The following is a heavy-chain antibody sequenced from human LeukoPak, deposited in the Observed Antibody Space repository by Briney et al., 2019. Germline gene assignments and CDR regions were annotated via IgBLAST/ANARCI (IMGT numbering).Heavy chain of an antibody. Sequence: GGSLRLSCAASGFTFNDFAMSWVRQAPGKGLEWVSYISSSGSTIYYADSVKGRFTISRDNAKNSLYLQMNSLRAEDTAVYYCARAGVAGTLFDYWGQGTLVTVSS. J-gene: IGHJ4*02. D-gene: IGHD1-1*01. CDR1: GFTFNDFA. CDR2: ISSSGSTI. CDR3: ARAGVAGTLFDY. V-gene: IGHV3-11*04.